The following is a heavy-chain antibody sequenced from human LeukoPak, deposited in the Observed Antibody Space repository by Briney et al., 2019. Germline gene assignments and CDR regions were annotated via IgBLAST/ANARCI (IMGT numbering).Heavy chain of an antibody. J-gene: IGHJ5*02. Sequence: ASVKVSCKASGYTFTAYYMHWVRQAPGQGLQWMGWINPNSGGTNYAQNFQGRVTMTRDTSISTAYMDLNRLRSDDTAVYYCARGDYGDPPLNHWGQGTLVTVSS. D-gene: IGHD4-17*01. CDR3: ARGDYGDPPLNH. V-gene: IGHV1-2*02. CDR1: GYTFTAYY. CDR2: INPNSGGT.